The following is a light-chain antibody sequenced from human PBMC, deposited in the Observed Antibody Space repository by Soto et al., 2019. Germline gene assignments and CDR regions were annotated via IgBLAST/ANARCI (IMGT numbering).Light chain of an antibody. V-gene: IGKV3-20*01. CDR2: GAS. Sequence: EIVLTQSPGTLCLSKGERAPLTRRASQSVSSRSLAWYQQKTGQAPRILISGASSRAADIPDRFSGSGSGTDFTLTINRLEPEDFSVYYCQQYDSSPRTFGQGTKVDIK. CDR1: QSVSSRS. CDR3: QQYDSSPRT. J-gene: IGKJ1*01.